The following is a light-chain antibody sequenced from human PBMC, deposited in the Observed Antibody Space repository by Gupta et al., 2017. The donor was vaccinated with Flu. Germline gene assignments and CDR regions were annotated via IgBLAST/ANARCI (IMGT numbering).Light chain of an antibody. CDR1: TGAVTSESS. V-gene: IGLV7-43*01. J-gene: IGLJ3*02. CDR3: LLYSGDVWV. Sequence: TVVPQEPSLTVSPGGTVTLTCVSNTGAVTSESSANWFQPKPGQAPRRLIYNTKRTQASTPARFSASRPGGKAALTLSVVQADDEDEYVWLLYSGDVWVFGGGTKVTVL. CDR2: NTK.